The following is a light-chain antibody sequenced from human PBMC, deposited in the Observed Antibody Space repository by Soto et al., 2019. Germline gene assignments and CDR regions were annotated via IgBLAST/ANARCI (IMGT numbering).Light chain of an antibody. J-gene: IGLJ1*01. CDR2: GVK. CDR1: GRDIGAYDY. V-gene: IGLV2-14*01. Sequence: QSVLTRPACVSVSPGQSITISCTGSGRDIGAYDYVSWYQQHPGKAPKLLIYGVKNRPSGVSYRFSASKSAFTASLTISGLQAEDEAHYYCSSYTTSYFYVFGPGTKVTVL. CDR3: SSYTTSYFYV.